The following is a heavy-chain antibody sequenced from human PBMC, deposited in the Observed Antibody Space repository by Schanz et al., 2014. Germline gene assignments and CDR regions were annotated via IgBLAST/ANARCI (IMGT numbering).Heavy chain of an antibody. Sequence: VQLVESGGGLVQPGGSLRLSCAASGFTFSSYALHWVRQAPGKGLEWVAFVPFDGSQKFYTDSVKGRFTISRDNSKNTVYLQMNSLRPGDTAVYYCARESSNDIVLVPGAVFDHWGQGTLVTVSS. D-gene: IGHD2-2*01. J-gene: IGHJ4*02. V-gene: IGHV3-30*04. CDR1: GFTFSSYA. CDR3: ARESSNDIVLVPGAVFDH. CDR2: VPFDGSQK.